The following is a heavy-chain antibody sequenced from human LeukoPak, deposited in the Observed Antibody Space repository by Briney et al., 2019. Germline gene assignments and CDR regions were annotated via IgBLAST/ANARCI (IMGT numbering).Heavy chain of an antibody. CDR3: ARHEGYCSSTSCYRGNWFDP. D-gene: IGHD2-2*02. V-gene: IGHV4-38-2*01. CDR2: IYHSGST. Sequence: SETLSLTCAVSGYSISSGYYWGWIRQPPGKGLEWIGSIYHSGSTYYNPPLKSRVTISVDTSKNQFSLKLSSVTAADTAVYYCARHEGYCSSTSCYRGNWFDPWGQGTLVTVSS. CDR1: GYSISSGYY. J-gene: IGHJ5*02.